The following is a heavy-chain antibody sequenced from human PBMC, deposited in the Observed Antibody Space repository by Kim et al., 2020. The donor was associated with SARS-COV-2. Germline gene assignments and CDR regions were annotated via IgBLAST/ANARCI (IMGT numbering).Heavy chain of an antibody. Sequence: GGSLRLSCAASGFTFSSYSMNWVRQAPGKGLEWVSYISSSSSTIYYADSVKGRFTISRDNAKNSLYLQMNSLRDEDTAVYDCARELQWLGIFVGMDVWGQGTTVTVSS. CDR1: GFTFSSYS. D-gene: IGHD6-19*01. CDR3: ARELQWLGIFVGMDV. V-gene: IGHV3-48*02. CDR2: ISSSSSTI. J-gene: IGHJ6*02.